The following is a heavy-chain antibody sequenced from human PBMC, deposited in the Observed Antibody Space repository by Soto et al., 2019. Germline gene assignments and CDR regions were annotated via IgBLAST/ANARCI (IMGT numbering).Heavy chain of an antibody. CDR3: ARSGDCSSTSCYAEDSAAFDY. CDR1: GGSISSGGYS. CDR2: IYHSGST. Sequence: PSETLSLTCAVSGGSISSGGYSWSWIRQPPGKGLEWIGYIYHSGSTYYNPSLKSRVTISVDTSKNQFSLKLSSVTAADTAVYYCARSGDCSSTSCYAEDSAAFDYWGQGTLVTVSS. D-gene: IGHD2-2*01. J-gene: IGHJ4*02. V-gene: IGHV4-30-2*01.